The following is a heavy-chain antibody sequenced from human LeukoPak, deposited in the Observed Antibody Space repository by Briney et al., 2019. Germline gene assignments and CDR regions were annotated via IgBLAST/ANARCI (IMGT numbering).Heavy chain of an antibody. CDR3: ARGRVAYCGGDCYFDY. J-gene: IGHJ4*02. Sequence: GGSLRLSCAASGFIFSSYEMNWVRQAPGKGLEWVSYISSSASTVHYADSVKGRFTISRDNAKNSLYLQMNSLRAEDTAVYYCARGRVAYCGGDCYFDYWGQGTLVTVSS. V-gene: IGHV3-48*03. CDR1: GFIFSSYE. CDR2: ISSSASTV. D-gene: IGHD2-21*02.